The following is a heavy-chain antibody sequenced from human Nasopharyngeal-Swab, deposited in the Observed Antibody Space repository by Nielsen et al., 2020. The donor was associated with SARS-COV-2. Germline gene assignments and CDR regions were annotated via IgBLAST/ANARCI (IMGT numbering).Heavy chain of an antibody. D-gene: IGHD3-16*02. V-gene: IGHV3-7*03. Sequence: VGFLRLSCAASGFSFSTYWMTWVRQAPGKGLEWVANIKQDGSEKYYVDSVKGRFTVSRDNPKNLLYLQVNSLRAEDTAVYYCARQGVFVPAYFHQYYMDVWGKGTTVTVSS. CDR1: GFSFSTYW. J-gene: IGHJ6*03. CDR3: ARQGVFVPAYFHQYYMDV. CDR2: IKQDGSEK.